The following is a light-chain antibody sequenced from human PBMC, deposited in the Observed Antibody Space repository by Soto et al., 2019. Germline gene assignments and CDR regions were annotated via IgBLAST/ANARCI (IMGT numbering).Light chain of an antibody. J-gene: IGKJ5*01. CDR3: QQANNFPIT. V-gene: IGKV1-5*01. CDR2: DAS. CDR1: QSITNR. Sequence: DIQMTHSPSTLSASVGDRVAITCRASQSITNRLAWYQLKPGKAPKLLIYDASSLESGVPSRFSGSGSGTEFTLTISSVQPEDFATYYCQQANNFPITFGQGTRLEI.